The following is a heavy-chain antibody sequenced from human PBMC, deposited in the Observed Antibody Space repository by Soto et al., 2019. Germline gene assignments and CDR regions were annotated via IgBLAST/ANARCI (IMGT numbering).Heavy chain of an antibody. V-gene: IGHV4-34*01. CDR3: ANYYYDSSGPVDY. D-gene: IGHD3-22*01. J-gene: IGHJ4*02. CDR2: INHSGST. Sequence: SETLSLTCAVYGGSFSGYYWSWIRQPPGKGLEWIGEINHSGSTNYNPSLKSRVTISVDTSKNQFSLKLSSVTAADTAVYYCANYYYDSSGPVDYWGQGTLVTVS. CDR1: GGSFSGYY.